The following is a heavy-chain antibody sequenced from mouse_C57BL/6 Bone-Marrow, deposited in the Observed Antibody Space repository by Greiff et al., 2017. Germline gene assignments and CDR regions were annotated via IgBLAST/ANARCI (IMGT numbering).Heavy chain of an antibody. CDR3: ARRGNYEGYFDV. Sequence: EVQLVESGGGLVQPGESLKLSCESSEYEFPSYDMSWVRKTPEKRLELVAAINSDGGSTYYPDAMERRFIIARDNTEKTLYLQMSSLRSEDTALYYCARRGNYEGYFDVWGTGTAITVTS. CDR2: INSDGGST. V-gene: IGHV5-2*01. CDR1: EYEFPSYD. J-gene: IGHJ1*03. D-gene: IGHD2-1*01.